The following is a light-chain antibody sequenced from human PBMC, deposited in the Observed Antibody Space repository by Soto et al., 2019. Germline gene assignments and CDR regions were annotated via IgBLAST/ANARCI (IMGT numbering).Light chain of an antibody. V-gene: IGKV3-15*01. CDR2: GAS. CDR3: QQYNKWPST. J-gene: IGKJ3*01. CDR1: QSVSSN. Sequence: EIVMTQSPATLSVSPGERATLSCRASQSVSSNLAWYQQKPGQAPRLLIYGASTRATDIPARFSGRGSGTEFTLTISSLHSEDFAVYYCQQYNKWPSTFGPGTKVDIK.